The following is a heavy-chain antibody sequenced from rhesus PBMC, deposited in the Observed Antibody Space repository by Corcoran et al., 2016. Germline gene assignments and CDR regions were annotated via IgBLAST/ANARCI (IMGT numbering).Heavy chain of an antibody. V-gene: IGHV3-14*01. CDR1: GFSFGSYW. D-gene: IGHD1-1*01. J-gene: IGHJ6*01. Sequence: EVRLVESGGGLAEPGGSLRLSCAASGFSFGSYWMHWVRQARGGGVDWLSTLHSARAIVYYADSMKGRFTISRDNAKNILYLQMNTLRDEDTAVYYCAKDRAYSWNYQAYALDSWGQGVVVTVSS. CDR2: LHSARAIV. CDR3: AKDRAYSWNYQAYALDS.